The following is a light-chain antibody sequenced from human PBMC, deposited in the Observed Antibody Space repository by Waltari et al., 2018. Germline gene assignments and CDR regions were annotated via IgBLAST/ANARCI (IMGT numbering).Light chain of an antibody. V-gene: IGKV3-20*01. J-gene: IGKJ1*01. Sequence: VLTQSPGTLSLSPGESATLSWRTSESVRRSLIWYQQKPGQAPRLLIYDSSTRATGVPDRFSGSGFGRDFSLTISRLEPEDFAVYYCQHNVRLPVTFGQGTRVEIK. CDR2: DSS. CDR3: QHNVRLPVT. CDR1: ESVRRS.